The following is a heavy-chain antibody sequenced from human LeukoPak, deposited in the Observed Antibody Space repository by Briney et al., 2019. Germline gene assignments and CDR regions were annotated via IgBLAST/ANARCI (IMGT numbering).Heavy chain of an antibody. V-gene: IGHV3-23*01. D-gene: IGHD3-22*01. CDR2: ISGSGGST. J-gene: IGHJ1*01. CDR3: AKDVNYYDSSGYSIFQH. CDR1: GFTFSSYG. Sequence: GGSLRLSCAASGFTFSSYGMSWVRQAPGKGLEWVSAISGSGGSTYYADSVKGRFTISRYNSKNTLYLQMNSLRAEDTAVYYCAKDVNYYDSSGYSIFQHWGQGTLVTVSS.